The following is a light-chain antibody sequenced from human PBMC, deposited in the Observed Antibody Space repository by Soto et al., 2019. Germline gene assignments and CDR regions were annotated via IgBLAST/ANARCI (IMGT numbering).Light chain of an antibody. CDR1: SSDVGYYKY. Sequence: SALTQPASVSWSPGQSITISCSGTSSDVGYYKYVSWYQQHPGKAPKLMIYEVSNRPSGVSNRFSGSKSGNTASLTISGLQAADEADYYCSSYTGSSALYVFGTGTKGTVL. J-gene: IGLJ1*01. CDR3: SSYTGSSALYV. V-gene: IGLV2-14*01. CDR2: EVS.